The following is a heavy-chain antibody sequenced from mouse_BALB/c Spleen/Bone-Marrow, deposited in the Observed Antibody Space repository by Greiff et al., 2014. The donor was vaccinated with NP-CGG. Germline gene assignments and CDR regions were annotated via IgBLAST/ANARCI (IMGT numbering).Heavy chain of an antibody. D-gene: IGHD1-1*01. CDR1: GYAFSSSR. CDR2: IYPGDGDT. CDR3: ARSAYYGSSYGAMDY. J-gene: IGHJ4*01. V-gene: IGHV1-82*01. Sequence: VKLVESGPELVKPGASVKISCTGSGYAFSSSRMSWVKQRPGQGLEWIGRIYPGDGDTNSNGRFKGKATLTADRSSNTAYMQLSSLTSVDSAVYFCARSAYYGSSYGAMDYWGQGTSVTVSS.